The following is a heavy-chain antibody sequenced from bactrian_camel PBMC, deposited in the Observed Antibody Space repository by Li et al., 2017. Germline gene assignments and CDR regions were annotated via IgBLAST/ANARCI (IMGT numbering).Heavy chain of an antibody. CDR3: AAVSTTVVAKAVCREVWDYYPMDY. J-gene: IGHJ4*01. CDR2: FASDGKI. D-gene: IGHD3*01. V-gene: IGHV3S53*01. CDR1: GYTDRSYC. Sequence: QLVESGGGSVQPGGSLRLSCAASGYTDRSYCMAWFRQAPGKEREGVAAFASDGKITYADSVKGRFTVSQDSAKNILYLQMNNLKPEDTAMCYCAAVSTTVVAKAVCREVWDYYPMDYWGQGTQVTVS.